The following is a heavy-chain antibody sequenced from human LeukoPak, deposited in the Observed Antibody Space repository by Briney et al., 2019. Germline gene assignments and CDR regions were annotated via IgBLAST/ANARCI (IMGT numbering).Heavy chain of an antibody. D-gene: IGHD3-22*01. Sequence: GASVKVSCKASGYTFTSYGISWVRQAPGQGLEWMGWISAYNGNTNYAQELQGRVTMTTDTSTSTAYMELRSLRSDDTAVYYCARRSYYYDSSGYLKFEWFDPWGQGTLVTVSS. CDR1: GYTFTSYG. CDR3: ARRSYYYDSSGYLKFEWFDP. V-gene: IGHV1-18*01. J-gene: IGHJ5*02. CDR2: ISAYNGNT.